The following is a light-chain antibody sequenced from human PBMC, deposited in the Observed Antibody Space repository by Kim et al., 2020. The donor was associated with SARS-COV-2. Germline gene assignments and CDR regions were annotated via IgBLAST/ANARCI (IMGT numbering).Light chain of an antibody. J-gene: IGKJ4*01. V-gene: IGKV3-20*01. Sequence: LPGQSATLSGRAIQSVNSHHVAWFQRKPGHAPMLLSYVGFSRATGIPDRFSGSVSGTDFTLTINRLGPEDFAVYDCEQYGASPKTFGGGTKVDIK. CDR1: QSVNSHH. CDR3: EQYGASPKT. CDR2: VGF.